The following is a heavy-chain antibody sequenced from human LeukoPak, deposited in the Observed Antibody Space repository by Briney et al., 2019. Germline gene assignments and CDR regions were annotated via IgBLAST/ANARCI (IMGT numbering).Heavy chain of an antibody. Sequence: PGRSLRLSCAASGFTFSYYGMHWVRQAPGKGLEWVAFISYDGSNKKYADSLKGRFTISRDIARNTLSLQMNSLRAEDTAVYYCAKDKSWKLHLFDYWGQGALVTVSS. CDR2: ISYDGSNK. D-gene: IGHD1-1*01. CDR3: AKDKSWKLHLFDY. J-gene: IGHJ4*02. CDR1: GFTFSYYG. V-gene: IGHV3-30*18.